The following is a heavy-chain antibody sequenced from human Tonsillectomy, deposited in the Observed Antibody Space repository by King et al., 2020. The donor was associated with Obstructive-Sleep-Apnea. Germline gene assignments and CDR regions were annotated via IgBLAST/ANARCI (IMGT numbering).Heavy chain of an antibody. CDR2: ISYDGSNK. J-gene: IGHJ4*02. V-gene: IGHV3-30*04. CDR3: ASGPYCSSTSCYLGY. D-gene: IGHD2-2*01. CDR1: GFTFSNYA. Sequence: VQLVESGGGVVQPGRSLRLSCAASGFTFSNYAMHWVRQAPDKGLEWVALISYDGSNKYYADSVKGRFTISRDTSKNTLYLQMNSLRAEDTALYYFASGPYCSSTSCYLGYWGQGTLVTVSS.